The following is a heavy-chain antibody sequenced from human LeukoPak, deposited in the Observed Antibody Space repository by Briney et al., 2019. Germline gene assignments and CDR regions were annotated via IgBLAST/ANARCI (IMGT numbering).Heavy chain of an antibody. D-gene: IGHD4-23*01. CDR3: AREDTGYGGFDS. V-gene: IGHV3-23*01. CDR1: GFTFSSYG. J-gene: IGHJ5*01. CDR2: ISGSGDST. Sequence: PGGSLRLSCAASGFTFSSYGMNWVRQAPGKGLEWASSISGSGDSTYYSDSVKGRFTISRDNSKNTLYLQMNSLRAEDTAVYYCAREDTGYGGFDSWGQGTLVTVSS.